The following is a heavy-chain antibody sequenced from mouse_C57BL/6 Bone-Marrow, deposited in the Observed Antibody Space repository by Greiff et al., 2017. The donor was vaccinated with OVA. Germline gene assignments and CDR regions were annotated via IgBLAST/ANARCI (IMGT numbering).Heavy chain of an antibody. D-gene: IGHD2-3*01. CDR2: IYPGDGDT. CDR1: GYAFSSSW. Sequence: VQLQQSGPELVKPGASVKISCKASGYAFSSSWMNWVKQRPGKGLEWIGRIYPGDGDTKYNGKFKGKATLTADKSSSTAYMQLSSLTSEDSAVYFCARLYDGYYDWYFDVWGTGTTVTVSS. CDR3: ARLYDGYYDWYFDV. J-gene: IGHJ1*03. V-gene: IGHV1-82*01.